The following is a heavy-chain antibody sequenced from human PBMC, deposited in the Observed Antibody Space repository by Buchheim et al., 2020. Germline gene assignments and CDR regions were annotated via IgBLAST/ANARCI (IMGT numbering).Heavy chain of an antibody. Sequence: EVQLVESGGGLVRPGGSLRLSCAASGFTFSSYEMNWVRQAPGKGLEWVSYISSGGSTRYYADSVKGRITISRDNDKNSLYLQMSSLRAEDTAVYFCARNNWNQYYFDYWGQGTL. CDR2: ISSGGSTR. J-gene: IGHJ4*02. CDR1: GFTFSSYE. D-gene: IGHD1-20*01. CDR3: ARNNWNQYYFDY. V-gene: IGHV3-48*03.